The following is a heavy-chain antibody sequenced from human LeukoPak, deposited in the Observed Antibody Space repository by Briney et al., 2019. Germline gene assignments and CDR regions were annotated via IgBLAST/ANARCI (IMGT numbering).Heavy chain of an antibody. CDR2: ILYDGSNE. D-gene: IGHD1-26*01. V-gene: IGHV3-30-3*01. Sequence: PGGSLRLSCAASGFTLSSYAMHWVRQSPGKGLEWVAVILYDGSNEYYADSVKGRFTISRDNSKNTLYLQMNSLRAEDTAVYYCARDGGWELPNDYWGQGTLVTVSS. CDR3: ARDGGWELPNDY. CDR1: GFTLSSYA. J-gene: IGHJ4*02.